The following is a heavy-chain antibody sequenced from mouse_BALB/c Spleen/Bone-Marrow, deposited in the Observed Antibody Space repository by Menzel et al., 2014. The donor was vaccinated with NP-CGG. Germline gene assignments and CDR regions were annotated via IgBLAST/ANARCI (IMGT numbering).Heavy chain of an antibody. Sequence: EVQGVESGPELVKPGASVMMSCKASGYTFTSYVIHWVKQKPGQGLEWIAYINPYNDDTKYNEKLKGKATLTSDKSSSTAGMEFSSLTSEDSAVFYCARGGITNYYGLDYWGQGTSVTVSS. CDR3: ARGGITNYYGLDY. D-gene: IGHD2-4*01. V-gene: IGHV1-14*01. J-gene: IGHJ4*01. CDR2: INPYNDDT. CDR1: GYTFTSYV.